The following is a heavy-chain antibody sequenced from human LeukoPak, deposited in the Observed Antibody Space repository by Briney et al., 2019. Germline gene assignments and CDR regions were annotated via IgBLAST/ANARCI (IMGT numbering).Heavy chain of an antibody. V-gene: IGHV4-34*01. CDR1: GGSFSDKF. CDR2: IDQEGTS. J-gene: IGHJ6*03. D-gene: IGHD3-3*01. Sequence: SETLSLTCAVYGGSFSDKFWSWLPQAPGKGLEWISQIDQEGTSKSNPALKRGVTRGVGKSQNEFSLGLSSVTAANTAVYYCARGRGFLGWSVQGRQDYYVDVWGKGTTVTVSS. CDR3: ARGRGFLGWSVQGRQDYYVDV.